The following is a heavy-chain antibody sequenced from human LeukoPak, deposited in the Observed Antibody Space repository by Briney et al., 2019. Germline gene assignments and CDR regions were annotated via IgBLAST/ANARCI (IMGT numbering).Heavy chain of an antibody. V-gene: IGHV3-48*04. Sequence: GGSLRLSCAASGFTFSSYSMNWVRQAPGKGLEWVSYISSSSSTIYYADSVKGRFTISRDNAKNSLYLQMNSLRAEDTAVYYCARHRPDPSTTGMDVWGQGTTVTVSS. CDR1: GFTFSSYS. D-gene: IGHD1-26*01. CDR2: ISSSSSTI. CDR3: ARHRPDPSTTGMDV. J-gene: IGHJ6*02.